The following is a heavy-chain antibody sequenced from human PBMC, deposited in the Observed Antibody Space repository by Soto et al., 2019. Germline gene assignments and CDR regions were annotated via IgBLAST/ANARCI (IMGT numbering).Heavy chain of an antibody. V-gene: IGHV4-4*07. CDR2: TTASGNS. J-gene: IGHJ4*02. CDR3: ARGFGSCSDH. D-gene: IGHD2-2*01. Sequence: PSETLSLTCSVSGGSISASYWTWIRQPAGKGLEWIGRTTASGNSLYNPSLKSRVSMSLDTSNNHFSLNLNSVTAADTAIYYCARGFGSCSDHWGQGTQVTVSS. CDR1: GGSISASY.